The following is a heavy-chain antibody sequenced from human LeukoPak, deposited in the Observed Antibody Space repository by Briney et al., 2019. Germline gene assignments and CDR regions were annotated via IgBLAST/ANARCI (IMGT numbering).Heavy chain of an antibody. Sequence: GGSLRLSCAASGFTFDDYTMHWVRQPPGKGLEWVSLITWDGSSTYYAASVKGRFTISRDNSKNSLYLQMNSLRTEDTALYYCAKGRRRIAAAGSPFDYWGQGTLVTVSS. D-gene: IGHD6-13*01. CDR2: ITWDGSST. V-gene: IGHV3-43*01. CDR1: GFTFDDYT. CDR3: AKGRRRIAAAGSPFDY. J-gene: IGHJ4*02.